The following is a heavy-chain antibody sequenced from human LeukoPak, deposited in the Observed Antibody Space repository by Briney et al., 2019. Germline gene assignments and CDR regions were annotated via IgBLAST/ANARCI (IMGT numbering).Heavy chain of an antibody. V-gene: IGHV3-23*01. Sequence: GGSLRLSCAASGLPFSNYAMNWVRQAPGRGLEWVSGISGSGGTTYYADSAKGRFTISRDNSKNTVYLQMNSLRAEDTAIYYCAKGSAAAGRWYFDLWGRGTLVTVSS. D-gene: IGHD6-13*01. CDR3: AKGSAAAGRWYFDL. J-gene: IGHJ2*01. CDR1: GLPFSNYA. CDR2: ISGSGGTT.